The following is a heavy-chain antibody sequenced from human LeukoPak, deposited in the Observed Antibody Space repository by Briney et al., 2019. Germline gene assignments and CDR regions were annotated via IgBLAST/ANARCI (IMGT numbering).Heavy chain of an antibody. Sequence: PSETLSLTCTVSGGSISSGGYYWSWIRQHPGNGLEWIGYIYYNGITYYSPSLKRRVTISIDPSKDLFSRELSSVTAADTAVYYCARLAEMATIFSFDYWGQGTLVTLSS. CDR1: GGSISSGGYY. CDR3: ARLAEMATIFSFDY. V-gene: IGHV4-31*03. CDR2: IYYNGIT. D-gene: IGHD5-24*01. J-gene: IGHJ4*02.